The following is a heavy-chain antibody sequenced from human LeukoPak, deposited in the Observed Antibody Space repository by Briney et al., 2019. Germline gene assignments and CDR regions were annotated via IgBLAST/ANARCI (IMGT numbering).Heavy chain of an antibody. J-gene: IGHJ5*02. Sequence: SETLSLTCSVSGYSISSGYYWGWIRQPPGKGLEWIGSIFYSGSTYYNPSLKSRITISVDTSKNQFSLKLSSVTAADTAVYYCARVHVDTAMVTGWFDPWGQGTLVTVSS. CDR2: IFYSGST. D-gene: IGHD5-18*01. CDR3: ARVHVDTAMVTGWFDP. CDR1: GYSISSGYY. V-gene: IGHV4-38-2*02.